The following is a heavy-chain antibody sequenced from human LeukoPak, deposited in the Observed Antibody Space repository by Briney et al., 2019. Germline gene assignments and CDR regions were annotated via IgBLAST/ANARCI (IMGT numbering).Heavy chain of an antibody. D-gene: IGHD2-21*01. V-gene: IGHV3-23*01. J-gene: IGHJ4*02. CDR3: AKFLPTHIVVANYYFDY. Sequence: GGSLRLSCAASVDTFSSYAMSWVRQAPGKGLEWVSAISGSGGSTYYADSVKGRFTISRDNSKNTLYLQMNSLRAEDTAVYYCAKFLPTHIVVANYYFDYWGQGTLVTVSS. CDR2: ISGSGGST. CDR1: VDTFSSYA.